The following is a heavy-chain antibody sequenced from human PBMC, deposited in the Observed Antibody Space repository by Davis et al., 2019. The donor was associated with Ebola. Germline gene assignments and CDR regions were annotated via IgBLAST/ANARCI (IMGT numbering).Heavy chain of an antibody. D-gene: IGHD2-15*01. CDR2: IDPSDSYT. CDR3: ARWAYCSGGSCYYYYYGMDV. Sequence: PGGSLRLSCKGSGYSFTSYWISWVRQMPGKGLEWMGRIDPSDSYTNYSPSFQGHVTISADKSISTAYLQWSSLKASDTAMYYCARWAYCSGGSCYYYYYGMDVWGQGTTVTVSS. CDR1: GYSFTSYW. V-gene: IGHV5-10-1*01. J-gene: IGHJ6*02.